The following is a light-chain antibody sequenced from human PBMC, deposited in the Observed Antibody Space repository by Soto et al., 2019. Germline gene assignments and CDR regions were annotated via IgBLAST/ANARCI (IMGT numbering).Light chain of an antibody. Sequence: EIVMTQSPTTVSVSLGERSTVSCRASQSVSGNLAWYQQKPGQAPRLLIFHASTRATGIPARFSGSGSGTEFTLTISGLQSEDFAVYYCQQYVHLPPEFGPGTKVDIK. CDR3: QQYVHLPPE. J-gene: IGKJ3*01. V-gene: IGKV3-15*01. CDR2: HAS. CDR1: QSVSGN.